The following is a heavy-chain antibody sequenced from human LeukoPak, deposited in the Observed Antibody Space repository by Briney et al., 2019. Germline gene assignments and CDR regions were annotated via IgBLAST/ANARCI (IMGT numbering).Heavy chain of an antibody. V-gene: IGHV4-59*01. CDR2: IYYSGST. CDR1: GGSLSSYY. Sequence: PSETLSLTCTVSGGSLSSYYWSWIRQPPGKGLEWIGYIYYSGSTNYNPSLKSRVTISVDTSKNQFSLKLSSVTAADTAVYYCARVERIAAAGQRWFDPWGQGTLVTVSS. D-gene: IGHD6-13*01. CDR3: ARVERIAAAGQRWFDP. J-gene: IGHJ5*02.